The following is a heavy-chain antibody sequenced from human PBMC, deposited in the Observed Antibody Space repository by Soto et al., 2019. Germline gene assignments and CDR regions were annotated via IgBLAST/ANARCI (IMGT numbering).Heavy chain of an antibody. D-gene: IGHD3-22*01. Sequence: PSETLSLTCSASGGSITSSSHFWGWVRQPPGKGLEWIGTIYFTGNTYYTPSLKSRLTMSIGTSKNEFSLRLNSVTAADTAVYYCARHFDDSSGYRGEMGYWGQGTLVTVSS. V-gene: IGHV4-39*01. CDR2: IYFTGNT. CDR1: GGSITSSSHF. J-gene: IGHJ4*02. CDR3: ARHFDDSSGYRGEMGY.